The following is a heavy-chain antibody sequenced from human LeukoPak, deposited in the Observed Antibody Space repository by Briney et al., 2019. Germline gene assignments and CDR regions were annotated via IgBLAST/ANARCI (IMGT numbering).Heavy chain of an antibody. CDR3: ARGYRGVFPFDS. CDR1: GGSISNDY. J-gene: IGHJ4*02. CDR2: IYYSGST. D-gene: IGHD3-10*01. Sequence: SETLSLTCTVSGGSISNDYWSWIRQPPGKGLEWVGYIYYSGSTNYNPSLKSRVTISVDTSKNQFSLKLSSVAAADTAVYYCARGYRGVFPFDSWGQGTLVTVSS. V-gene: IGHV4-59*01.